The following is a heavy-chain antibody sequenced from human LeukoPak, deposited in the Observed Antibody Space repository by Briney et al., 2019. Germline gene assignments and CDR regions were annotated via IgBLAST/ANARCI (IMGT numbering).Heavy chain of an antibody. V-gene: IGHV1-3*01. CDR1: GYTFTIYA. J-gene: IGHJ5*02. Sequence: ASVKVSCKASGYTFTIYAMHWVRQAPGQRLEWMGWINAGNGNTKYSQKFQGRVTITRDTSASTAYMELSSLRSEDTAVYYCARVQYTYYYDSSGYYPWGQGTLVTVSS. CDR2: INAGNGNT. CDR3: ARVQYTYYYDSSGYYP. D-gene: IGHD3-22*01.